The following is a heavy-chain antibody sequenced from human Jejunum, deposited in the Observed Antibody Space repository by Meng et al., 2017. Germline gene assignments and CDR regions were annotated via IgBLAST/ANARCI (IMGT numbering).Heavy chain of an antibody. V-gene: IGHV2-5*01. CDR2: IYGNDDK. J-gene: IGHJ4*02. Sequence: QSTLKESGPHLVKPAQTFTLTVTFSGSPLTSSGVAVGWIRQPPGKAPEWLALIYGNDDKLYSPSLKSRLTITKDTTKNQVVLTMTNMDPVDTATYYCAHRENYCFDYWGQGLLVTVSS. D-gene: IGHD1-7*01. CDR3: AHRENYCFDY. CDR1: GSPLTSSGVA.